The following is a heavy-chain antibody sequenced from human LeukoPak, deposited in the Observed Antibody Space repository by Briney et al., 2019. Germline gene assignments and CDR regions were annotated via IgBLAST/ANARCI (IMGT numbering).Heavy chain of an antibody. CDR2: INPNSGDM. J-gene: IGHJ4*02. CDR3: ARLYPSIPVAGSGNCFDS. V-gene: IGHV1-2*02. CDR1: GYTFTDHY. Sequence: ASVRVSCKASGYTFTDHYMHWVRQAPGQGLEHMGWINPNSGDMKYAQKFQGRVTMTRDTSINTAYMELRSLRPDDTAVYYCARLYPSIPVAGSGNCFDSWGQGTLVTVSS. D-gene: IGHD6-19*01.